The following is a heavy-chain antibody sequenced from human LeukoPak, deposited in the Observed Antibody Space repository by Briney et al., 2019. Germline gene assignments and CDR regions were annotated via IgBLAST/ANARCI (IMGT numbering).Heavy chain of an antibody. J-gene: IGHJ4*02. CDR2: IYTSGST. CDR1: GGSISSYY. D-gene: IGHD1-14*01. CDR3: ARRRKELDY. Sequence: SETLSLTCTVSGGSISSYYWSWIRQPPGKGLEWIGYIYTSGSTNYNPSLKSRVTISVDTSKNQFSLKLSSVTAADTAVYYCARRRKELDYWGQGTLVTVSS. V-gene: IGHV4-4*09.